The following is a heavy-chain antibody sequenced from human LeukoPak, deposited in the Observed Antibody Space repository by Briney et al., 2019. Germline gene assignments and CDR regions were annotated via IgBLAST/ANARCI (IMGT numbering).Heavy chain of an antibody. V-gene: IGHV3-66*01. Sequence: GGSLRLSCAVSGFTVSNNYMSWVRQAPGKGLEWVSVIYSGGNTYYVDSVKGRFTISGDNSKNTLYLQMNSLRAEDTAVYYCARGRKDILTGYYYSDYWGQGTLVTVSS. J-gene: IGHJ4*02. CDR2: IYSGGNT. CDR3: ARGRKDILTGYYYSDY. CDR1: GFTVSNNY. D-gene: IGHD3-9*01.